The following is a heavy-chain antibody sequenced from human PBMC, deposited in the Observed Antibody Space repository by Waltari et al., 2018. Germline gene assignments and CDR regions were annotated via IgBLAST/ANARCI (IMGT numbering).Heavy chain of an antibody. Sequence: EMQLVESGGGVIQPGGSLKLSCAASGFSVSSHSMTWVRQAPGKGVEWVAVMYGSGFGGTDKHYADSVQGRFTISRANSTNTLYLKMNTLRADDTSMYYCARQTAPHYFDYWGQGALVTVSS. D-gene: IGHD6-25*01. CDR3: ARQTAPHYFDY. CDR2: MYGSGFGGTDK. J-gene: IGHJ4*02. V-gene: IGHV3-53*01. CDR1: GFSVSSHS.